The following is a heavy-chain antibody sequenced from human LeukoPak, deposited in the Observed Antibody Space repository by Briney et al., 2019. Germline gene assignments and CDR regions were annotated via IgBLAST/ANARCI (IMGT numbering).Heavy chain of an antibody. Sequence: GGSLRLSCAASGFTFSNYAMRWVRQAPGKGLEWVSVIYSGGNTDYADSVKGRFTISRDNSKNTLYLQRNSLRAEDTAVYYCARESGRGVISPYFDYWGQGTLVTVSS. J-gene: IGHJ4*02. D-gene: IGHD3-10*01. CDR2: IYSGGNT. CDR1: GFTFSNYA. V-gene: IGHV3-66*01. CDR3: ARESGRGVISPYFDY.